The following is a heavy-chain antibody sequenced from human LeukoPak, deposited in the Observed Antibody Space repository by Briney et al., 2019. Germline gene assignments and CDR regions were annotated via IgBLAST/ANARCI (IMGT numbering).Heavy chain of an antibody. CDR3: ARHKIWDGYGGLFDY. J-gene: IGHJ4*02. D-gene: IGHD4-23*01. CDR2: IYYTGIT. CDR1: GDSIDSSSSY. Sequence: SETLSLTCTLVSGDSIDSSSSYWGWIRQPPGKGLEWIGTIYYTGITYYNPSLKSQVTIYVDTSKNHFTLKLSSVTAADTAMYYCARHKIWDGYGGLFDYWGQGTLVTVSS. V-gene: IGHV4-39*01.